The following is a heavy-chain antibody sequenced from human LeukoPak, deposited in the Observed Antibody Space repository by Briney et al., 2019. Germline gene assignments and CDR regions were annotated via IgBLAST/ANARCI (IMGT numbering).Heavy chain of an antibody. J-gene: IGHJ3*02. D-gene: IGHD3-10*01. CDR1: GGSFSGYY. V-gene: IGHV4-34*01. Sequence: SETLSLTCAVYGGSFSGYYWSWIRQPPGKGLEWIGEINHSGSTNYNPSLKSRVTISVDTSKNQFSLKLSSVTAADTAVYYCARDSGRSAFDIWGQGTMVTVSS. CDR3: ARDSGRSAFDI. CDR2: INHSGST.